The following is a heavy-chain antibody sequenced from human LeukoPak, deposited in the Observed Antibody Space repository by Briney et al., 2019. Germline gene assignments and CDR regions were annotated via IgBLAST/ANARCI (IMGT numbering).Heavy chain of an antibody. CDR3: AKDQGYVDY. CDR1: GFTFSSYA. Sequence: GGSLRLSCAASGFTFSSYAMSWARQAPGKGLEWVSAISGSGGSTYYADSVKGRFTISRDNSKNTLYRQMNSLRAEDTAVHYCAKDQGYVDYWGQGTLVTVSS. V-gene: IGHV3-23*01. J-gene: IGHJ4*02. D-gene: IGHD3-16*01. CDR2: ISGSGGST.